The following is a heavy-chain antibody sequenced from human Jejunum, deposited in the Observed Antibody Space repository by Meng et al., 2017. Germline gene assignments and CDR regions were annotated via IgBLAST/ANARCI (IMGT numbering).Heavy chain of an antibody. CDR1: GASIGSGSYY. CDR3: ARGRFYYEDTSTSPSFDY. J-gene: IGHJ4*02. CDR2: IYNSGST. Sequence: SETLSLTCSVSGASIGSGSYYWSWIRQPAGKGLEWIGRIYNSGSTNYNSSLKSRVTMSVDTSKNQFSLRLNSVTAADTAVYYCARGRFYYEDTSTSPSFDYWAQGPLDTVPS. V-gene: IGHV4-61*02. D-gene: IGHD3-22*01.